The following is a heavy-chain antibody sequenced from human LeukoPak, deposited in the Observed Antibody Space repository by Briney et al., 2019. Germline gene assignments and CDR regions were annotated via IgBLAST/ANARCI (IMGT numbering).Heavy chain of an antibody. J-gene: IGHJ4*02. CDR2: IYYTGST. D-gene: IGHD3-9*01. Sequence: PSETLSLTCTVSGCSIRSHYWSWIRQPPGKGLEWIGYIYYTGSTNYNPSLKSRITISIDTSKNQFSLNLSSVTAADTAVYYCASLTGYYEPRFDYWGQGTRVTVSS. CDR1: GCSIRSHY. CDR3: ASLTGYYEPRFDY. V-gene: IGHV4-59*11.